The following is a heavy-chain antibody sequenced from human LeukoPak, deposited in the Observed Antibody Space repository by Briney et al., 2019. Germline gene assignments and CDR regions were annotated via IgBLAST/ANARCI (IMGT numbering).Heavy chain of an antibody. CDR1: RFTLVYW. CDR3: AKERWEQTRDDYFDC. CDR2: ISGSGVIT. V-gene: IGHV3-23*01. D-gene: IGHD4-23*01. Sequence: GGSLRLSCAASRFTLVYWMSWVRQAPGKGLEWVSAISGSGVITFYADSVKGRFTISRDNSRNTLYLQMNSLRAEDTAVYYCAKERWEQTRDDYFDCWGQGTLVTVSS. J-gene: IGHJ4*02.